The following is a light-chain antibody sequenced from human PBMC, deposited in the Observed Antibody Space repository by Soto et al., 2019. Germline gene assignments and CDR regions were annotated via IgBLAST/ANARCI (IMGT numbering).Light chain of an antibody. V-gene: IGLV1-44*01. CDR2: SND. CDR3: AAWDDSLNGFYV. J-gene: IGLJ1*01. Sequence: QSVLTHPPSGSGTAVHSVPITCSGSRPNIGSNTVSWYQQLPGTAPKLLIHSNDQRPSGVPDRFSGSKSGTSASLAISGLQSGDEADYSCAAWDDSLNGFYVFGTGTRVTVL. CDR1: RPNIGSNT.